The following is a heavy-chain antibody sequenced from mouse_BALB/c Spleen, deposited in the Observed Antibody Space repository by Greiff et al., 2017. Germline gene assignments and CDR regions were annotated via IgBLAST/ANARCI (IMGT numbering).Heavy chain of an antibody. J-gene: IGHJ2*01. CDR2: ISSGSSTI. D-gene: IGHD2-1*01. Sequence: EVNVVESGGGLVQPGGSRKLSCAASGFTFSSFGMHWVRQAPEKGLEWVAYISSGSSTIYYADTVKGRFTISRDNPKNTLFLQMTSLRSEDTAMYYCARSIYGNYDFDYWGQGTTLTVSS. CDR1: GFTFSSFG. V-gene: IGHV5-17*02. CDR3: ARSIYGNYDFDY.